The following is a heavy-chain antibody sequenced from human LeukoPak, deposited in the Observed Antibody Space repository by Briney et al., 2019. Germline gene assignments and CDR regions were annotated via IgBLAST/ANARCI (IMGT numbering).Heavy chain of an antibody. CDR3: ARGRSVTSLYYYYYYMDV. CDR1: GGSFSGYY. V-gene: IGHV4-59*12. J-gene: IGHJ6*03. CDR2: IYYSGST. D-gene: IGHD4-17*01. Sequence: PSETLSLTCAVYGGSFSGYYWSWIRQPPGEGLEWIGYIYYSGSTNYNPSLKSRVTISVDTSKNQFSLKLSSVTAADTAVYYCARGRSVTSLYYYYYYMDVWGKGTTVTVSS.